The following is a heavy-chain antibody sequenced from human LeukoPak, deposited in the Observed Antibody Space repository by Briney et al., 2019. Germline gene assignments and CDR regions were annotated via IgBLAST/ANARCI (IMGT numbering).Heavy chain of an antibody. CDR3: ARVRYCDY. Sequence: GGSLRLSCAASGFSFSSYWMSWVRQAPGKGLEWVANVKQDGSDKYYVDSVKGRFTISRDNAKNTLYLQMNSLRAEDTAVYYCARVRYCDYWGQGTLVTVSS. D-gene: IGHD1-14*01. J-gene: IGHJ4*02. CDR1: GFSFSSYW. CDR2: VKQDGSDK. V-gene: IGHV3-7*01.